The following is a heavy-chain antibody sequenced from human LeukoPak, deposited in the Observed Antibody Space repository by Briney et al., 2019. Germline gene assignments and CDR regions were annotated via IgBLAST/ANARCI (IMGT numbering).Heavy chain of an antibody. J-gene: IGHJ4*02. CDR1: GYTFTGYY. CDR3: ARGLAGYYDSSGLDY. D-gene: IGHD3-22*01. V-gene: IGHV1-2*02. CDR2: INPNSGGT. Sequence: GASVKVSCKASGYTFTGYYMHWVRQAPGQGLEWMGWINPNSGGTNYAQKFQGRVTMTRDTSISTAYMELSRLRSDDTAVYYCARGLAGYYDSSGLDYWGQGTLVTVSS.